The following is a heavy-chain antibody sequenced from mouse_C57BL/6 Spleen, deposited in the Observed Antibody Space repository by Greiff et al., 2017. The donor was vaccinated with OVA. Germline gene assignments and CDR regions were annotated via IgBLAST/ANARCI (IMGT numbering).Heavy chain of an antibody. D-gene: IGHD1-1*01. CDR2: IYPGSGST. CDR3: ARGYYYGGYFDY. CDR1: GYTFTSYW. Sequence: QVQLKESGAELVKPGASVKMSCKASGYTFTSYWITWVKQRPGQGLEWIGDIYPGSGSTNYNEKFKSKATLTVDTSSSTAYMQLSSLTSEDSAVYYCARGYYYGGYFDYWGQGTTLTVSS. J-gene: IGHJ2*01. V-gene: IGHV1-55*01.